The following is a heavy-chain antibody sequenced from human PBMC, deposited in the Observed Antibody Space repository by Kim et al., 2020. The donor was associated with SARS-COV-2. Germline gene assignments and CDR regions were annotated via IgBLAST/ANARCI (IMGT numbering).Heavy chain of an antibody. J-gene: IGHJ4*02. Sequence: YADSVKSRFTISRDNAKNLLYRQMNSLRDEDTAIYYGVRDLGDGRYLDYWGQGTRVTVSS. D-gene: IGHD2-21*02. V-gene: IGHV3-48*02. CDR3: VRDLGDGRYLDY.